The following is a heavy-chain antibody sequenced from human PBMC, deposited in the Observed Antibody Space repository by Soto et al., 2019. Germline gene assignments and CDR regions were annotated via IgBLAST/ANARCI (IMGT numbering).Heavy chain of an antibody. J-gene: IGHJ4*03. CDR3: AKRHYYGSGSFALAT. Sequence: GGSLRLSCAASGFTFSNYAMNWVRQAPGKGLEWVSSVSGDGYASDYADSVKGRFTVSGHNSKNTLYLQMNSLRAEDTAVYYCAKRHYYGSGSFALATWGQGTLVTVSS. D-gene: IGHD3-10*01. CDR1: GFTFSNYA. CDR2: VSGDGYAS. V-gene: IGHV3-23*01.